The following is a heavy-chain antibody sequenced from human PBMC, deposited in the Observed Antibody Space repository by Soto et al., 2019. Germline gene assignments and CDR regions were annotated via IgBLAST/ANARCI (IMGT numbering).Heavy chain of an antibody. Sequence: SKTLSLTCAVYDGTFSGYYWSWIRLPPGKGLEWIGEINHSGSTNYNPSLKSRVTISVDTSKNQFSLKLSSVTAADTAVYYCARGRRYCSSTSCYSVDPWGQGTLVT. CDR3: ARGRRYCSSTSCYSVDP. CDR2: INHSGST. J-gene: IGHJ5*02. V-gene: IGHV4-34*01. D-gene: IGHD2-2*01. CDR1: DGTFSGYY.